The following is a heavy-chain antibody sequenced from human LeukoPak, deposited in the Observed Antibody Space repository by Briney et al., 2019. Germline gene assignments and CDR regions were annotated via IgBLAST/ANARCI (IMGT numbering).Heavy chain of an antibody. CDR3: AKDQRSIAVAGYFDS. D-gene: IGHD6-19*01. J-gene: IGHJ4*02. Sequence: QAGGSLRLSCAASGFTVSSNYMSWVRQAPGKGLEWVSAISYSGGSTYYADSVKGRFTISRDNSKNTLYLQMNSLRAEDTAVYYCAKDQRSIAVAGYFDSWGQGTLVTVSS. V-gene: IGHV3-23*01. CDR1: GFTVSSNY. CDR2: ISYSGGST.